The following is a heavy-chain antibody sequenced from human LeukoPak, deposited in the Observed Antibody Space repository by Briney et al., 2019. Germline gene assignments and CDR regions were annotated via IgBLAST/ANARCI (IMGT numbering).Heavy chain of an antibody. V-gene: IGHV4-39*02. J-gene: IGHJ4*02. Sequence: PSETLSLTCTVSGDSISSSHYYWGWIRQSPGKGLEWIGSIYSGGETHYNPSLNSRVTIFLDTSKNRFSLNLISVTATDTAVYYCVRDYSNFVQGDWGQGTLVTVSS. CDR2: IYSGGET. CDR1: GDSISSSHYY. CDR3: VRDYSNFVQGD. D-gene: IGHD4-11*01.